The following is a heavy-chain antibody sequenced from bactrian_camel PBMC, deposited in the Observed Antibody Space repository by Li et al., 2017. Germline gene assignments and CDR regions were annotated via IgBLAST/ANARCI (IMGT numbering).Heavy chain of an antibody. J-gene: IGHJ4*01. D-gene: IGHD5*01. CDR1: GYTQNTYS. CDR2: IDISGTRR. V-gene: IGHV3S42*01. Sequence: VQLVESGGGSVQAGGSLRLACAASGYTQNTYSLGWFRQIPGKEREGVAVIDISGTRRRYDDSVKGGRYTISLDNAKNTLYLQMNSLKPEDTGMYYCAAEGRSRVGVSPLLSARYEYWGQGTQVTVS. CDR3: AAEGRSRVGVSPLLSARYEY.